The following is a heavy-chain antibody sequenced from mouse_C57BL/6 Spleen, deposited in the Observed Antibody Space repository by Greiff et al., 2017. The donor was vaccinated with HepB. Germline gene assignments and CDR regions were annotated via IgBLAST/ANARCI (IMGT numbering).Heavy chain of an antibody. CDR2: IYPRDGST. CDR1: GYTFTSYD. J-gene: IGHJ1*03. V-gene: IGHV1-85*01. CDR3: ARDLFITTAKGYFDV. Sequence: VQRVESGPELVKPGASVKLSCKASGYTFTSYDINWVKQRPGQGLEWIGWIYPRDGSTKYNEKFKGKATLTVDTSSSTAYMELHSLTSEDSAVYFCARDLFITTAKGYFDVWGTGTTVTVSS. D-gene: IGHD1-1*01.